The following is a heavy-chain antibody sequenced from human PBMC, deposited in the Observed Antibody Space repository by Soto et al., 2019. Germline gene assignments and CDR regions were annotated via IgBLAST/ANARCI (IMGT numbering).Heavy chain of an antibody. Sequence: EVQLVESGGDLVQPGRSLRLSCAASGFTFDDYAMHWVRLAPGKGLEWVSGISWNSGDIYYADSGKGRFTISRDNAKNSLYLQMNSLRPDDTAMYYCAKDAIHVLLGYTYGAGGMDVWGQGTTVTVSS. D-gene: IGHD5-18*01. J-gene: IGHJ6*02. CDR3: AKDAIHVLLGYTYGAGGMDV. CDR1: GFTFDDYA. V-gene: IGHV3-9*01. CDR2: ISWNSGDI.